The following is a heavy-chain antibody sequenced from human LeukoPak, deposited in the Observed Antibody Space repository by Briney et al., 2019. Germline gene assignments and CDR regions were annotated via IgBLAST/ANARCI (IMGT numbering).Heavy chain of an antibody. J-gene: IGHJ4*02. CDR1: GFSISDGYY. V-gene: IGHV4-38-2*01. CDR3: AIRGWGTQAFDY. D-gene: IGHD6-19*01. Sequence: PSETLSLTCAVSGFSISDGYYWGWIRQTPGTGLEWIASMYHSGTTYYNPSLKSRVTISVDTSKNQFSLKLSSVTATDTAVYYCAIRGWGTQAFDYWGQGTLVTVSS. CDR2: MYHSGTT.